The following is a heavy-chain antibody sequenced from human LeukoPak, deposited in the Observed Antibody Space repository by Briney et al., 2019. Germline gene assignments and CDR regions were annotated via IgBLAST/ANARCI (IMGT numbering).Heavy chain of an antibody. Sequence: GGSLRLSCAGSGFTFSSYAMSWVRQAPGKGLEWVSAISGSGGNTYYADSVKGRFTISRDNSKNTLYLQMSSLRVEDTAVYYCAKRASGSGTSLYYFDYWGQGTLVTVSS. CDR1: GFTFSSYA. CDR2: ISGSGGNT. D-gene: IGHD3-10*01. J-gene: IGHJ4*02. CDR3: AKRASGSGTSLYYFDY. V-gene: IGHV3-23*01.